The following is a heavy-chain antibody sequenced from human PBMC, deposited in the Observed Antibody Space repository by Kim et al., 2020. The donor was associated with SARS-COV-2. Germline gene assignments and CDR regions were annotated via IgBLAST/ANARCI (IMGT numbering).Heavy chain of an antibody. CDR3: ARDRYYDYVWGSLGIDY. CDR1: GGSISSSSYY. CDR2: IYYSGST. Sequence: SETLSLTCTVSGGSISSSSYYWGWIRQPPGKGLEWIGSIYYSGSTYYNPSLKSRVTISVDTSKNQFSLKLSSVTAADTAVYYCARDRYYDYVWGSLGIDYWGQGTLVTVSS. D-gene: IGHD3-16*01. V-gene: IGHV4-39*07. J-gene: IGHJ4*02.